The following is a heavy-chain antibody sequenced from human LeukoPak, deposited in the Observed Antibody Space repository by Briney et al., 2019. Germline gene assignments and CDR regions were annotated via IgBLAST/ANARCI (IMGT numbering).Heavy chain of an antibody. CDR2: IIPIFGTA. Sequence: SVKVSCKASGGTFSSYAISWVRQAPGQGLEWMGRIIPIFGTANYAQKFQGRVTITTDESTSTAYMELSSLGSEDTAVYYCARNVLRFLEWLSPLDYWGQGTLVTVSS. CDR1: GGTFSSYA. J-gene: IGHJ4*02. D-gene: IGHD3-3*01. CDR3: ARNVLRFLEWLSPLDY. V-gene: IGHV1-69*05.